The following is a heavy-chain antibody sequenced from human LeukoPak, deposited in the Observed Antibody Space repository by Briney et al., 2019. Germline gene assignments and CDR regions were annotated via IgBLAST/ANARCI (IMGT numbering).Heavy chain of an antibody. J-gene: IGHJ3*02. D-gene: IGHD3-22*01. CDR1: GYSISSGYY. Sequence: SETLSLTRAVSGYSISSGYYWGWIRPPPGKGLEWIGSIYHSGSTYYNPSLKSRVTISVDTSKNQFSLKLSSVTAADTAVYYCARHYYDSSGPAFDIWGQGTMVTVSS. V-gene: IGHV4-38-2*01. CDR2: IYHSGST. CDR3: ARHYYDSSGPAFDI.